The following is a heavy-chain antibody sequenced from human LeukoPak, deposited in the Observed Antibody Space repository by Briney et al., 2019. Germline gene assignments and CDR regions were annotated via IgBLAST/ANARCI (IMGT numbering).Heavy chain of an antibody. J-gene: IGHJ5*01. CDR1: SGSISPYY. Sequence: SETLSLTCSVSSGSISPYYWSWIRQPAGKGLEWIGRIYASGNTNYNPSLKSRVTMSVDTSKNQFSLKLTSVTAADTAVYYCARSGDKCSGWLRFDSWGQGTLVTVSS. D-gene: IGHD6-19*01. CDR3: ARSGDKCSGWLRFDS. V-gene: IGHV4-4*07. CDR2: IYASGNT.